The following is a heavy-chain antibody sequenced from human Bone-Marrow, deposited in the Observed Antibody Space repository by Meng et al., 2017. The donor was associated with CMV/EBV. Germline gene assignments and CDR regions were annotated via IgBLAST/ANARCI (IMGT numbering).Heavy chain of an antibody. CDR3: ARAPRGSGSLMARY. Sequence: GESLKISCAASGFRFSSYAMNWVRQAPGKGLEWLSSISSGSTYIYYADSVKGRFTISRDNAEKSLFLQMDSLRAEDTAVYYCARAPRGSGSLMARYWGQGTLVTVSS. J-gene: IGHJ4*02. V-gene: IGHV3-21*01. CDR2: ISSGSTYI. D-gene: IGHD1-26*01. CDR1: GFRFSSYA.